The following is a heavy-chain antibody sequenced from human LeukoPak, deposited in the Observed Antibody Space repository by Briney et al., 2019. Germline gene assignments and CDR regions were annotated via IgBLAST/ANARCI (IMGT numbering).Heavy chain of an antibody. CDR1: GFTFSSYW. Sequence: GGSLRLSCAASGFTFSSYWMSWVRQAPGKGLEWVANIKQDGSEKYYVDSVKGRFPISRDNAKNSLYLQMNSLRAEDTAVYYCARSRKAYYDSSGFHLDWGQGTLVTVSS. CDR2: IKQDGSEK. J-gene: IGHJ4*02. V-gene: IGHV3-7*01. CDR3: ARSRKAYYDSSGFHLD. D-gene: IGHD3-22*01.